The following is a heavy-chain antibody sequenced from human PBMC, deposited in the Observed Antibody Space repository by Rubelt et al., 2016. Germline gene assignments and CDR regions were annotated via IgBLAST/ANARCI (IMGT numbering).Heavy chain of an antibody. Sequence: QVQLVQSGAEVKKPGASVKVSCKASGYTFTSYGISWVRQAPGQGLEWMGWISAYNGNTNYAQKLQGRVTMTPDTSTSTAYMELRSLRSDDTAVYYCASMYSSSWYRGWFDPWGQGTLVTVSS. CDR2: ISAYNGNT. CDR3: ASMYSSSWYRGWFDP. CDR1: GYTFTSYG. V-gene: IGHV1-18*01. D-gene: IGHD6-13*01. J-gene: IGHJ5*02.